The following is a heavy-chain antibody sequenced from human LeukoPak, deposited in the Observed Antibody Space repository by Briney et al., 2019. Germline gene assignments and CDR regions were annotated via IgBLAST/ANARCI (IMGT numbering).Heavy chain of an antibody. D-gene: IGHD3-9*01. V-gene: IGHV3-53*01. CDR1: GLTVSANY. CDR3: ARSGYYNYKYFDS. J-gene: IGHJ4*02. CDR2: IYVGGST. Sequence: PGGSLRLSCAASGLTVSANYMSWARQGPGKGLEWVSLIYVGGSTYYADSVKGRFTVSRDNSKNTLFLQMNSLRAEDTALYYCARSGYYNYKYFDSWGQGTLVTVSS.